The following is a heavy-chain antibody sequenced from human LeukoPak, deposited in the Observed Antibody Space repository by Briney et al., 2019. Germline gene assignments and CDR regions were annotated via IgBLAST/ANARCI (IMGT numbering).Heavy chain of an antibody. J-gene: IGHJ6*03. CDR2: IGTASDT. D-gene: IGHD1-1*01. CDR1: GFTFSSFD. Sequence: GGSLRLSCAASGFTFSSFDMHWVRQPTGQGLEWVSTIGTASDTYYPGSVKGRFTLSRDNAKNSLYLQMNSLTAGDTAVCYCARGPPRGKYYYMDVWGKGTTVTVSS. CDR3: ARGPPRGKYYYMDV. V-gene: IGHV3-13*01.